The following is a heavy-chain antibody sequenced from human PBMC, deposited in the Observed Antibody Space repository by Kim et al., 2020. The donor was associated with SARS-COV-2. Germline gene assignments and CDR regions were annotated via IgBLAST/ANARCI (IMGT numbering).Heavy chain of an antibody. D-gene: IGHD2-2*02. Sequence: SETLSLTCAVYGGSFSGYYWSWIRQPPGKGLEWIGEINHSGSTNYNPSLKSRVTISVDTSKNQFSLKLSSVTAADTAVYYCASDGAYCSSTSCYIRYYGMDVWGQGTTVTVSS. CDR3: ASDGAYCSSTSCYIRYYGMDV. J-gene: IGHJ6*02. V-gene: IGHV4-34*01. CDR1: GGSFSGYY. CDR2: INHSGST.